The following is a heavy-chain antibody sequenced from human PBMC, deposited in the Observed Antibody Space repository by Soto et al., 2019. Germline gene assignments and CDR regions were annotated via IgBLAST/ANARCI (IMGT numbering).Heavy chain of an antibody. CDR3: GRESPPVDY. J-gene: IGHJ4*02. Sequence: QVQLVQSGAEVKKPGASVKVSCKASGYTFSSYGISWVRQAPGQGLEWMGWISAYNGNTKYAQKIQGRVTMTTDTPTSTPYMELRSLRSDDTAVYYCGRESPPVDYWGPGTLVTVSS. CDR1: GYTFSSYG. V-gene: IGHV1-18*01. CDR2: ISAYNGNT.